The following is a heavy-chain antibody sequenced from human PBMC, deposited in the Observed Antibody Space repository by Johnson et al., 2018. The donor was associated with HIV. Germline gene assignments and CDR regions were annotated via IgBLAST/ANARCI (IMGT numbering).Heavy chain of an antibody. D-gene: IGHD2-15*01. CDR1: GFTFSSYG. CDR2: IRYDGSNK. Sequence: QVQLLESGGGVVQPGRSLRLSCAASGFTFSSYGMHWVRQAPGKGLEWVAFIRYDGSNKYYADSVKGRFTISRDNSKNTLYLQMKSLRAEDTAVYYCAAERYCSGGSCPRDYAFDIWGQGTMVTGSS. J-gene: IGHJ3*02. V-gene: IGHV3-30*02. CDR3: AAERYCSGGSCPRDYAFDI.